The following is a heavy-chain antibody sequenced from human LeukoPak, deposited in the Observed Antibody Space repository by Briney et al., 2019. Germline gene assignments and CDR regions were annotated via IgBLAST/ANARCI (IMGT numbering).Heavy chain of an antibody. Sequence: GGSLRLSCAASGFTFNNYAMSWVRQAPGKGLECVSGVSYSDDNTYYADSVKGRFTISRDNSRNTVYLQMNSLRVEDTAVYHCGKERYGSSSVVDYWGHGTLVTVSS. CDR3: GKERYGSSSVVDY. V-gene: IGHV3-23*01. CDR2: VSYSDDNT. J-gene: IGHJ4*01. D-gene: IGHD6-6*01. CDR1: GFTFNNYA.